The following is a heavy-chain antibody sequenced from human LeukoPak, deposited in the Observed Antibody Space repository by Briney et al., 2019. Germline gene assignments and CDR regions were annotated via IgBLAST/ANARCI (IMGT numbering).Heavy chain of an antibody. CDR1: GGSISSYY. V-gene: IGHV4-59*01. CDR2: IYCSGST. Sequence: SETLSLTCTVSGGSISSYYWSWLRQPPGKGLEWIGYIYCSGSTNYNPSLKSRVTISVDTSKNQFSLKLSSVTAADTAVYYCARGFSTWIQLWGQGTLVTVSS. CDR3: ARGFSTWIQL. D-gene: IGHD5-18*01. J-gene: IGHJ4*02.